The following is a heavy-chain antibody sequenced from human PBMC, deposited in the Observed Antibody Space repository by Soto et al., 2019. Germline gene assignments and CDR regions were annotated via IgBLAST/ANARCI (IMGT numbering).Heavy chain of an antibody. CDR1: GFSLTTRGVG. Sequence: QITLKESGPTLVKPTQTLTLTCTFSGFSLTTRGVGVGWIRQPPGKALECLALIYWDDDKRYRPSLQSRLSINKDTSKNQVVLTMTNVDPVDTATYYCAHIPNYYQYDWFDPWGQGTLVSVSS. CDR2: IYWDDDK. V-gene: IGHV2-5*02. CDR3: AHIPNYYQYDWFDP. J-gene: IGHJ5*02. D-gene: IGHD3-16*01.